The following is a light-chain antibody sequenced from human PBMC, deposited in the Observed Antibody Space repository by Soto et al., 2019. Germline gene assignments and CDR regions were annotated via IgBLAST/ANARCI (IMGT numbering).Light chain of an antibody. CDR2: EVT. J-gene: IGLJ1*01. Sequence: HSALTQPPSASGSPGQSVTISCTGTSSDVGGYNYVSWYQQRPGKVPKVIIYEVTKRPSGVPDRFSGSKSGNTASLTVSGLQAEDEADYFCSSYANNNNILVFGTGTKV. V-gene: IGLV2-8*01. CDR1: SSDVGGYNY. CDR3: SSYANNNNILV.